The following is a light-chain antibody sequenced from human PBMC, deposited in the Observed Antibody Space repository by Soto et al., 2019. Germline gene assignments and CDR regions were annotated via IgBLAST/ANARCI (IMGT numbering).Light chain of an antibody. J-gene: IGLJ3*02. Sequence: QSVLTQPASVSWSPGQSITISCTGTSSDVGSYNLVSWYQQHPGKAPKLMIYEVSKRPSGVSNRFSGSKSGNTASLTISGLQAEDEADYYCCSYAGSSTPGVFGGGTKLTVL. V-gene: IGLV2-23*02. CDR2: EVS. CDR1: SSDVGSYNL. CDR3: CSYAGSSTPGV.